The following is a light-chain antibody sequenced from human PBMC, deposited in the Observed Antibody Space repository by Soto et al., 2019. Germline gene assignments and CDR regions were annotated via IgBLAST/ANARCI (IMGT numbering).Light chain of an antibody. CDR3: QQYGSSLT. J-gene: IGKJ1*01. Sequence: EVVLTQSPGTLSLSPGERATLDCRASKSVSNYLAWYQQKSGRAPRLLIYGASSRASGIPDRFSGSGSGTEFTLTISRVEPEDFAVDYCQQYGSSLTFGLGTKVDIK. CDR2: GAS. V-gene: IGKV3-20*01. CDR1: KSVSNY.